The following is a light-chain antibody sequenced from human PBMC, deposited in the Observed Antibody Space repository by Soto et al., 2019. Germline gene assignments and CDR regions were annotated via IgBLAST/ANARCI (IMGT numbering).Light chain of an antibody. CDR3: QQYGSSQFT. V-gene: IGKV3-20*01. Sequence: EIVLTQSPGTLSLSPGERATLSCRASQSVISNYLAWYQQKPGQAPRLLIYGASSRATGIPDRFSGSGSETDFTLTINRLEPEDFAVYYCQQYGSSQFTFGPGTKVDIK. J-gene: IGKJ3*01. CDR1: QSVISNY. CDR2: GAS.